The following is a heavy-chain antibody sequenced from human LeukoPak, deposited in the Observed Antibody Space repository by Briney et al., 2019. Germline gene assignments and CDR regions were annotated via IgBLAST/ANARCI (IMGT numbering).Heavy chain of an antibody. D-gene: IGHD3-22*01. CDR3: ARGDYYDSSGYYYFDY. CDR1: GGSFSSGSYY. Sequence: PSETLSLTCTVSGGSFSSGSYYWSWLRQPPGKGLEWIGYIYYSGSTNYNPSLKSRVTISVDTSKNQFSLKLSSVIAADTAVYYCARGDYYDSSGYYYFDYWGQGTLVTVSS. J-gene: IGHJ4*02. CDR2: IYYSGST. V-gene: IGHV4-61*01.